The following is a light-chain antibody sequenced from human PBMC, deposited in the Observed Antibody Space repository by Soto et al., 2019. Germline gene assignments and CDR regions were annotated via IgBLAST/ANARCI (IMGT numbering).Light chain of an antibody. J-gene: IGLJ1*01. CDR1: SSDVGGYNY. V-gene: IGLV2-14*01. Sequence: QSALTQPASVSGSPGQSITISCTGTSSDVGGYNYVSWYQQHTGKAPKLMIYDVSNRPSGVSNRFSGSKSGNTTSLTISGLQAEDEAYYYCSSYTSSSTLCVFGTGTKLTVL. CDR3: SSYTSSSTLCV. CDR2: DVS.